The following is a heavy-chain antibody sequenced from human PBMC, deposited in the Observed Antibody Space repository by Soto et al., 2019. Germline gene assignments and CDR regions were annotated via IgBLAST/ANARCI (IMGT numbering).Heavy chain of an antibody. CDR3: ARLGPPWLSHYCYYAMEF. D-gene: IGHD5-12*01. V-gene: IGHV1-18*01. Sequence: QVHLAQSGDEVKRPGASVKVSCKTSGYSFTGYSLSWVRQAPGQGHEWMGWISTYNGKTEYAQHFKGRVTLTTDTATSTACMELRSLISDATAVYYCARLGPPWLSHYCYYAMEFWGQGTTVTVS. J-gene: IGHJ6*02. CDR1: GYSFTGYS. CDR2: ISTYNGKT.